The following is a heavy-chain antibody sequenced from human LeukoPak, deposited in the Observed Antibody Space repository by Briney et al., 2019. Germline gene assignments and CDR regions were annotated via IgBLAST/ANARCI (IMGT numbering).Heavy chain of an antibody. V-gene: IGHV3-72*01. J-gene: IGHJ4*02. Sequence: GGSLRLSCAASGITFSDHDMDWVRQAPGKGLEWVGRTRNKAKRYTTEYAASVKGRFTISRDDSKNSLFLQMNSLKTEDTAVYYCARVSLDLPFDYWGQGTLVTVSS. CDR3: ARVSLDLPFDY. D-gene: IGHD6-6*01. CDR2: TRNKAKRYTT. CDR1: GITFSDHD.